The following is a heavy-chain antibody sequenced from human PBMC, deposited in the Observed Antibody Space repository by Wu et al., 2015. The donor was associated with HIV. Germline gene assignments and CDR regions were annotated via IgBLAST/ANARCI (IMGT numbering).Heavy chain of an antibody. D-gene: IGHD3-9*01. V-gene: IGHV1-69*13. J-gene: IGHJ3*02. Sequence: QVQLVQSGAEVKKPGSSVKVSCKASGGTFSSYAISWVRQAPGQGLEWMGRIIPIFGTANYAQKFQGRVTITADESTSTAYMELSSLRSEDTAVYYCARKEGDYDILTGYNAFDIWGQGTMVTVSS. CDR1: GGTFSSYA. CDR2: IIPIFGTA. CDR3: ARKEGDYDILTGYNAFDI.